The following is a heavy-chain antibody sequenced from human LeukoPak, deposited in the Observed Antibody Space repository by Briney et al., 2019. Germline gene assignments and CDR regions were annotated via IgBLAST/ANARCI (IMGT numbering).Heavy chain of an antibody. Sequence: SETLSLTCTVSGGSISSGDYYWSWIRQPPGKGLEWIGYIYYSGSTYYNPSLKSRVTISVDTSKNQFSLKLSSVTAADTAAYYCARVYHDYGDYATFDYWGQGTLVTVSS. J-gene: IGHJ4*02. CDR3: ARVYHDYGDYATFDY. CDR1: GGSISSGDYY. V-gene: IGHV4-30-4*01. CDR2: IYYSGST. D-gene: IGHD4-17*01.